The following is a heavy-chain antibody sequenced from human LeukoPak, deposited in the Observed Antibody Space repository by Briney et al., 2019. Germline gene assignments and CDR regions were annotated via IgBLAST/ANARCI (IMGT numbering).Heavy chain of an antibody. CDR1: GFTFTSSA. Sequence: ASVKVSCKASGFTFTSSAVQWVRQARGQRLEWIGWIVVGSGNTNYAQKFQERVTITRDMSTSTAYMELSSLRSEDTAVYYCAAVGYCSSTSCYGFDYWGQGTPVTVSS. CDR2: IVVGSGNT. D-gene: IGHD2-2*01. CDR3: AAVGYCSSTSCYGFDY. J-gene: IGHJ4*02. V-gene: IGHV1-58*01.